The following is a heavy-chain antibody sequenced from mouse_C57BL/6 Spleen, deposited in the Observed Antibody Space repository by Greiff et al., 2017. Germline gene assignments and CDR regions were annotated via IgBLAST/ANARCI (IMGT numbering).Heavy chain of an antibody. CDR1: GYTFTSYW. CDR2: IDPNGGGT. J-gene: IGHJ2*01. Sequence: VQLQQPGAELVKPGASVKLSCKASGYTFTSYWMHWVKQRPGRGLEWIGRIDPNGGGTKYNEKFKSKATMTVDKPSSTAYLQLSSLTSEDSAVYYCARYGATVVDYLDYWGQGTTLTVSS. V-gene: IGHV1-72*01. D-gene: IGHD1-1*01. CDR3: ARYGATVVDYLDY.